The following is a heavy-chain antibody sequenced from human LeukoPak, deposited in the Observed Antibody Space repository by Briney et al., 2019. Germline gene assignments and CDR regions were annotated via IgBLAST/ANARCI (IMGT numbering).Heavy chain of an antibody. V-gene: IGHV4-4*07. Sequence: PSETLSLTCTVSGGSISSYYWSWIRQPAGKGLEWIGRIYTSGSTNYNPSLKSRVTMSVDTSKNQFSLKLSSVTAADTAVYYCARSIAVAGASPKDAFNIWGQGTLVTVSS. CDR1: GGSISSYY. J-gene: IGHJ4*02. D-gene: IGHD6-19*01. CDR3: ARSIAVAGASPKDAFNI. CDR2: IYTSGST.